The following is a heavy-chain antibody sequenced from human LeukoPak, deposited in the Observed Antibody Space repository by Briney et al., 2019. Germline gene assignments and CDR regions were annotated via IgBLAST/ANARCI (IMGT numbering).Heavy chain of an antibody. CDR2: ISAYNGNT. V-gene: IGHV1-18*01. J-gene: IGHJ5*02. CDR1: GYTFTSYG. CDR3: ARDYSIIRGYYANWFDP. Sequence: ASVKVSCKASGYTFTSYGISWVRQAPGQGLEWMGWISAYNGNTNYAQKLQGRVTMTRDTSTSTVYMELSSLRSEDTAVYYCARDYSIIRGYYANWFDPWGQGTLVTVSS. D-gene: IGHD3-22*01.